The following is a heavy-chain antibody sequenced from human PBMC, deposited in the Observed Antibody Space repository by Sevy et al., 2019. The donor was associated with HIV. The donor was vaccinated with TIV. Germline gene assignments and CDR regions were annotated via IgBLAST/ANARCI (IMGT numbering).Heavy chain of an antibody. CDR2: VSSSSGYI. D-gene: IGHD2-2*01. CDR1: GFIFSTYS. Sequence: GESLKISCAASGFIFSTYSMNWVRQAPGKGLEWVSSVSSSSGYIYYADSVKGRFTISRDNAKNSLYLEMNSLRAEETAVYFCARGHVVVPGAAPYYYYHMDVWGKGTTVTVSS. CDR3: ARGHVVVPGAAPYYYYHMDV. J-gene: IGHJ6*03. V-gene: IGHV3-21*01.